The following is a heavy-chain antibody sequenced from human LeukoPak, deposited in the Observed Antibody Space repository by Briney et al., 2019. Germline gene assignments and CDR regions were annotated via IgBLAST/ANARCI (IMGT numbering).Heavy chain of an antibody. D-gene: IGHD2-2*01. CDR2: ISGSGGST. Sequence: GGSLRLSCAASGFTFSSYAMSWVRQAPGKGLEWVSAISGSGGSTYYADSVKGRFTISRDNSKNTLYLQMNSLRAEDTAVYYCAKDTCSSTSCYSIYYYYMDVWGKGTTVTVSS. J-gene: IGHJ6*03. V-gene: IGHV3-23*01. CDR3: AKDTCSSTSCYSIYYYYMDV. CDR1: GFTFSSYA.